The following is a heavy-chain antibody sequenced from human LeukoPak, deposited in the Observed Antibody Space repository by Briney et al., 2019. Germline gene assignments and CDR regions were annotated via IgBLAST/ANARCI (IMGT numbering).Heavy chain of an antibody. CDR3: ARGFTVTPDY. CDR1: GFTFSSYS. CDR2: ISSSSSYI. Sequence: GGSLRLSCAASGFTFSSYSMNWVRQAPGKGLEWVSSISSSSSYIYYADSVKGRFTISRDNAKDSLYLQMNSLRAEDTAVYYCARGFTVTPDYWGQGTLVTVSS. D-gene: IGHD4-17*01. V-gene: IGHV3-21*01. J-gene: IGHJ4*02.